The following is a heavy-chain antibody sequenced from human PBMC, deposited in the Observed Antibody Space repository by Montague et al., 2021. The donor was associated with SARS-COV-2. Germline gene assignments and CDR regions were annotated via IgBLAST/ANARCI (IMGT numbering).Heavy chain of an antibody. Sequence: SLRLSCATSGFTFDDYAMNWVRQGPGKGLEWVSGISWDSTIIVYADSVKGRFTISRDNTNNSLYLQMNSLRPEDTALYYCTKDTRPSPHACGVWGQGTMVTVSS. CDR3: TKDTRPSPHACGV. J-gene: IGHJ3*01. CDR1: GFTFDDYA. V-gene: IGHV3-9*01. D-gene: IGHD6-6*01. CDR2: ISWDSTII.